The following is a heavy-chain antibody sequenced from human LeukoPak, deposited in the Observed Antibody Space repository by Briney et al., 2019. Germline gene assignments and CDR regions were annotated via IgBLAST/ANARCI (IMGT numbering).Heavy chain of an antibody. J-gene: IGHJ4*02. CDR2: IYYSGST. Sequence: SETLSLTCTVSGGSISSYYWSWIRQPPGKGLEWIGYIYYSGSTNYNPSLKSRVTISVDTSKNQFSLRLSSVTAADTAVYYCARVGVVVTAIRNWGQGTLVTVSS. D-gene: IGHD2-21*02. CDR3: ARVGVVVTAIRN. CDR1: GGSISSYY. V-gene: IGHV4-59*08.